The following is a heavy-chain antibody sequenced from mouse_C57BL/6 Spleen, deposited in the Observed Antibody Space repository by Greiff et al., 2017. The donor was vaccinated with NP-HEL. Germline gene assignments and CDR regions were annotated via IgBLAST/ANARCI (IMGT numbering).Heavy chain of an antibody. V-gene: IGHV1-69*01. D-gene: IGHD2-4*01. Sequence: VQLQQPGAELVMPGASVKLSCKASGYTFTSYWMHWVKQRPGQGLEWIGEIDPSDSYTNYNQKFKGKSTLTVDKSSSTAYMQLSSLTSEDSAVYYCARRGYDYNYYAMDYWGQGTSVTVSS. CDR1: GYTFTSYW. J-gene: IGHJ4*01. CDR3: ARRGYDYNYYAMDY. CDR2: IDPSDSYT.